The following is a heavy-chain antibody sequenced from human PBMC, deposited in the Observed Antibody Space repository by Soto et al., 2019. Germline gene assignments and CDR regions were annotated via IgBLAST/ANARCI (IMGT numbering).Heavy chain of an antibody. CDR3: ARVSYDLVYYFDF. J-gene: IGHJ4*02. CDR2: VYYNGFT. V-gene: IGHV4-59*07. D-gene: IGHD3-16*01. Sequence: QVQLRESGPGLVKPSDTLYLICTVSGGSISTYYWSWIRQPPGKGLEWIASVYYNGFTNYNPSLMSRVTMSVDTFRNQFSLRQNSVTAADTAMYYCARVSYDLVYYFDFWGQGTLVTVSS. CDR1: GGSISTYY.